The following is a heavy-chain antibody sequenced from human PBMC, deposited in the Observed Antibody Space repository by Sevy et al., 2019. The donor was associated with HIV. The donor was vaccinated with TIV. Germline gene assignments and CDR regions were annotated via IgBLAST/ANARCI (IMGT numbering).Heavy chain of an antibody. J-gene: IGHJ4*02. CDR1: GSTFSRYV. Sequence: ASVKVSCKASGSTFSRYVISWVRQAPGQGLEWMGGIIPIFGPANYAQKFQGRVEITADESTSTAYMELTSLRSEDTAVYYCATGITGTTRPYFDYWGQGALVTVSS. CDR3: ATGITGTTRPYFDY. CDR2: IIPIFGPA. V-gene: IGHV1-69*13. D-gene: IGHD1-7*01.